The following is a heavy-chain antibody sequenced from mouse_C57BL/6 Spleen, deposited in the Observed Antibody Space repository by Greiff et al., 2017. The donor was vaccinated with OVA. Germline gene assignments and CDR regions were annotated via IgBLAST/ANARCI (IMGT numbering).Heavy chain of an antibody. CDR2: IYPGDGDT. V-gene: IGHV1-82*01. D-gene: IGHD4-1*01. J-gene: IGHJ2*01. CDR3: ARDLGRLFDY. Sequence: QVQLQQSGPELVKPGASVKISCKASGYAFSSSWMNWVKQRPGKGLEWIGRIYPGDGDTNYNGKFKGKATLTADKSSSTAYMQLSSLTSEDSAVYFCARDLGRLFDYWGKGTTVTVSS. CDR1: GYAFSSSW.